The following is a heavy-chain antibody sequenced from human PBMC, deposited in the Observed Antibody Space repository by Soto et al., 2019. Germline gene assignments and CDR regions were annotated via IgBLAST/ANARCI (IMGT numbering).Heavy chain of an antibody. CDR2: INHSGST. CDR3: ARAGRKKAAGVRPHVVAFDP. Sequence: QVQLQQWGAGLLKPSETLSLTCAVYGGSFSGYYWSWIRQPPGKGLEWIGEINHSGSTNYNPSLKSRVTISVDTAKNQFSLKLSSVTAADTAVYYCARAGRKKAAGVRPHVVAFDPWGQGTLVTVSS. D-gene: IGHD2-21*01. J-gene: IGHJ5*02. CDR1: GGSFSGYY. V-gene: IGHV4-34*01.